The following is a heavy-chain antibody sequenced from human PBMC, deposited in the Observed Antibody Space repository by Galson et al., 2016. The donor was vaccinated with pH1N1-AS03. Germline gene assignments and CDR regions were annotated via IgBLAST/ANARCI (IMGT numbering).Heavy chain of an antibody. CDR2: IYWIDNK. CDR1: GFSLTTGGVG. CDR3: ARRSWDPKEGFDY. J-gene: IGHJ4*02. Sequence: PALVKPTQTLTLTCTISGFSLTTGGVGVAWVRQPPGKALEWLAHIYWIDNKLYRPSLKTRLTITKDTSKNQVVLSMTNMDPTDTATYYCARRSWDPKEGFDYWGQGTLVTVSS. D-gene: IGHD1-26*01. V-gene: IGHV2-5*01.